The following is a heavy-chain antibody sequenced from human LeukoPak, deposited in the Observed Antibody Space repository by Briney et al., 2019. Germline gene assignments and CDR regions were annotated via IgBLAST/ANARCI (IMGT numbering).Heavy chain of an antibody. CDR3: ARARALINAFDY. CDR2: ISYDGSNK. Sequence: PGGSLRLSCAAPGFTFSSYAMHWVRQAPGKGLEWVAVISYDGSNKYYADSVKGRFTISRDNSKNTLYLQMNSLRAEDTAVYYCARARALINAFDYWGQGTLVTVSS. V-gene: IGHV3-30*04. J-gene: IGHJ4*02. CDR1: GFTFSSYA. D-gene: IGHD3-22*01.